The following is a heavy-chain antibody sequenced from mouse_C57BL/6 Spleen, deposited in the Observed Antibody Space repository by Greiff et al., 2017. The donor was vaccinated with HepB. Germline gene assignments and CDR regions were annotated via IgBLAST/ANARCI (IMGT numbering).Heavy chain of an antibody. CDR2: IDPEDGET. Sequence: VHVKQSGAELVKPGASVKLSCTASGFNIKDYYMHWVKQRTEQGLEWIGRIDPEDGETKYAPKFQGKATITADTSSNTAYLQLSSLTSEDTAVYYCASPSYYSNPYFDYWGQGTTLTVSS. CDR1: GFNIKDYY. D-gene: IGHD2-5*01. CDR3: ASPSYYSNPYFDY. J-gene: IGHJ2*01. V-gene: IGHV14-2*01.